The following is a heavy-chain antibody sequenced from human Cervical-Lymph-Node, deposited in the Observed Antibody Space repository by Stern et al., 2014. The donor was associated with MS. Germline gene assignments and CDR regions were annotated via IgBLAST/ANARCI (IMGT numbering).Heavy chain of an antibody. CDR2: ISNSGSFV. CDR1: GFTFSDHY. D-gene: IGHD2-21*01. J-gene: IGHJ4*02. Sequence: VQLVVSGGGLVKPGGSLRLSCVASGFTFSDHYMSWIRQAPGRGLEFVSYISNSGSFVNYADSVKGRFTISRDNAKDSLYLQMNSLRAEDTAVYYCSREPRLTDYWGQGTLVSVSS. V-gene: IGHV3-11*01. CDR3: SREPRLTDY.